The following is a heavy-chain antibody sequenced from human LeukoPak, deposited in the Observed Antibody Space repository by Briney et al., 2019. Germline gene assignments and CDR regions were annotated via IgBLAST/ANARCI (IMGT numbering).Heavy chain of an antibody. V-gene: IGHV4-59*01. D-gene: IGHD3-3*01. CDR3: ARGVLSGLYPYFDY. Sequence: KPSETLSLTCTVSGGSISSYYWSWIRQPPGKGLEWIGYIYYSGSTNYNPSLKSRVTISVDTSKNQFSLKLSSVTAADTAVYYCARGVLSGLYPYFDYWGQGTLVTVSS. CDR2: IYYSGST. J-gene: IGHJ4*02. CDR1: GGSISSYY.